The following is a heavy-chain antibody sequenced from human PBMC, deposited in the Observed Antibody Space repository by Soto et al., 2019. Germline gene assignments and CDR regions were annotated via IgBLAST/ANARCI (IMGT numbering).Heavy chain of an antibody. V-gene: IGHV1-69*13. Sequence: SVKVSCKASGGTFSSYAISWVRQAPGQGLEWMGGIIPIFGTANYAQKFQGRVTITADESTSTPYMERSSLRSEDTAVYYCGRGSDSSGCDNWFDPWGQGTLVTVSS. CDR2: IIPIFGTA. CDR3: GRGSDSSGCDNWFDP. CDR1: GGTFSSYA. D-gene: IGHD3-22*01. J-gene: IGHJ5*02.